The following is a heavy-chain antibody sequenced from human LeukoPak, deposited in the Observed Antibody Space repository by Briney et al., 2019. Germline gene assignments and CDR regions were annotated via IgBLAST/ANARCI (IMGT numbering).Heavy chain of an antibody. CDR3: ARVAAAGPPYFDY. D-gene: IGHD6-13*01. Sequence: SVKVSCKASGGTFSSYAMSWVRQAPGQGLEWMGGIIPIFGTANYAQKFQGRVTITADESTSTAYMELSSLRSEDTAVYYCARVAAAGPPYFDYWGQGTLVTVSS. CDR2: IIPIFGTA. J-gene: IGHJ4*02. CDR1: GGTFSSYA. V-gene: IGHV1-69*13.